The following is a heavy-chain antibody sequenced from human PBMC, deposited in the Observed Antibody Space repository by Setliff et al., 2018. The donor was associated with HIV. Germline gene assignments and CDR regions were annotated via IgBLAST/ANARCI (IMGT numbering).Heavy chain of an antibody. Sequence: ASVKVSCKASGYRFISYGITWVRQAPGQGPEWMGYMSVYNAKADYAQKFQGIVTMTTDTSTSTVYMDLRSLTSDATPVYYCARGVGATSAQHWGQGTLVTVSS. CDR1: GYRFISYG. V-gene: IGHV1-18*01. J-gene: IGHJ1*01. CDR3: ARGVGATSAQH. D-gene: IGHD1-26*01. CDR2: MSVYNAKA.